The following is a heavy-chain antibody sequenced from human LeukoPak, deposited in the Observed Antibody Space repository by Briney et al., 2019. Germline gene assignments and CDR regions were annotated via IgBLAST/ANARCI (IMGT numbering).Heavy chain of an antibody. CDR2: IKEDGSEE. D-gene: IGHD3-16*01. CDR3: GRHYVSGNSDQIGDY. J-gene: IGHJ4*02. CDR1: GFTFSTYG. Sequence: GGSLRLSCAASGFTFSTYGMTWVRQAPGKGLEWVANIKEDGSEEYYVDSVKGRFTISRDNAKNSVYLQMNSLRVEDTAVYYCGRHYVSGNSDQIGDYWGQGTLVTVSS. V-gene: IGHV3-7*01.